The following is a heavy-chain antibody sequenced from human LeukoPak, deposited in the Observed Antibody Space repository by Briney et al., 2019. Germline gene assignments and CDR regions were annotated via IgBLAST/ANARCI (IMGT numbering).Heavy chain of an antibody. CDR1: GYTFTGYY. CDR3: ARGPLLWFGELYDY. Sequence: ASVKVSCKASGYTFTGYYMHWVRQAPGQGLEWMGWINPNSGGTNYAQKFQGRVTMTRDTSTSTVYMELGSLRSEDTAVYYCARGPLLWFGELYDYWGQGTLVTVSS. D-gene: IGHD3-10*01. J-gene: IGHJ4*02. CDR2: INPNSGGT. V-gene: IGHV1-2*02.